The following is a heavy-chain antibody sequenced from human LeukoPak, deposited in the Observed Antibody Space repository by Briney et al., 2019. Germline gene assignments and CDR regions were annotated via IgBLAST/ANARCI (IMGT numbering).Heavy chain of an antibody. V-gene: IGHV3-21*01. CDR3: ARDSRKSGSGYYGGGTHERDY. CDR1: GFTFSSYS. Sequence: GSLRLSCAASGFTFSSYSMNWVRQAPGKGLEWVSSISSSSRYIYYADSVKGRFTISRDNAKNSLYLQMNSLRAEDTAVYYCARDSRKSGSGYYGGGTHERDYWGQGTLVTVSS. J-gene: IGHJ4*02. D-gene: IGHD3-22*01. CDR2: ISSSSRYI.